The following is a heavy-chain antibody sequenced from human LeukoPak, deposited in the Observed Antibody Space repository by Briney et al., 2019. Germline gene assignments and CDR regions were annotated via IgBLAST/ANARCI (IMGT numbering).Heavy chain of an antibody. CDR1: GGSISNYY. D-gene: IGHD4-17*01. CDR2: IYYTGIT. Sequence: SETLSLTCTVTGGSISNYYWSWLRQPPGKGLEWIGYIYYTGITNYNPSLKSRVTISVDTSRNQLSLQLSSVTAADTAVYYCARHEDNGDYPLDYWGQGTLVTVSS. J-gene: IGHJ4*02. V-gene: IGHV4-59*08. CDR3: ARHEDNGDYPLDY.